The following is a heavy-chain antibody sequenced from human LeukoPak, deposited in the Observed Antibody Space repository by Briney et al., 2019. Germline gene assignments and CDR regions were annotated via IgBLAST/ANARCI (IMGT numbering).Heavy chain of an antibody. CDR3: AKDSDIAVAGTDDAFDL. CDR1: GFTFSNYG. J-gene: IGHJ3*01. Sequence: PGGSLRLSCAASGFTFSNYGMHWVRQAPGKGLQWVAVISYDGSSEYYADSVKGRFIISRENSKNTLYLQVNSLRAEDTAVYYCAKDSDIAVAGTDDAFDLWGQGTMVTVSS. V-gene: IGHV3-30*18. D-gene: IGHD6-19*01. CDR2: ISYDGSSE.